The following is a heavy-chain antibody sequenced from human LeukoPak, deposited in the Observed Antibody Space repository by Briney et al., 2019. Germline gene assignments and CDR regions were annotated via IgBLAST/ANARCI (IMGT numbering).Heavy chain of an antibody. CDR3: ARDAGWGYYDI. CDR1: GFTFSISW. CDR2: IDKHGNKK. D-gene: IGHD1-26*01. V-gene: IGHV3-7*01. J-gene: IGHJ4*02. Sequence: GGSLRLSCVASGFTFSISWVTWVRLAPGKGLEWVANIDKHGNKKYYVDSVKGRFAISRDYASNSVFLQMDNLRAEDTSVYYCARDAGWGYYDIWGQGTPVTVSS.